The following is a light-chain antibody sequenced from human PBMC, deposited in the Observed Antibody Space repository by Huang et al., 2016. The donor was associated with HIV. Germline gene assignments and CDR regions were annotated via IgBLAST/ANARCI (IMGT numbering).Light chain of an antibody. J-gene: IGKJ1*01. CDR2: DAS. CDR3: QQRSNWLT. V-gene: IGKV3-11*01. Sequence: EIVLTQSPATLSLSPGERATLSCRASQSVSSYLAWYQQKHGQAPRLLIYDASDRATGIPARFIGSGSGTDFTLTISSLEPEDFAVYYCQQRSNWLTFGQGAKVEIK. CDR1: QSVSSY.